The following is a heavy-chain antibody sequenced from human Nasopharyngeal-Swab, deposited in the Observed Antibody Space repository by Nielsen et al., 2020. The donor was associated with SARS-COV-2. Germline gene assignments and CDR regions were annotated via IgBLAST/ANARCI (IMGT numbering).Heavy chain of an antibody. Sequence: GESLKISCAASGFTFSSYSMNWVRQAPGKGLEWVSVTEIGGITHYADSVKGRFTISRDSSTNTLYLQMNSLRAEDTAVYYCARVHRVIDAFDIWGQGTMVTVSS. CDR2: TEIGGIT. D-gene: IGHD2-21*01. CDR1: GFTFSSYS. V-gene: IGHV3-66*02. J-gene: IGHJ3*02. CDR3: ARVHRVIDAFDI.